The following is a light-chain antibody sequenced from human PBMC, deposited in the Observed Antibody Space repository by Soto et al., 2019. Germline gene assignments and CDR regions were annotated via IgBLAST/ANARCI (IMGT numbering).Light chain of an antibody. V-gene: IGKV1-39*01. CDR2: DAS. J-gene: IGKJ1*01. CDR3: QQSYYNPT. Sequence: DIQMTQSPSSLSASVGDRVTITCRASQSISTYLHWYQQKPGKAPNLLIYDASSLQSGVPSRFSGSGSGTDFTLTISSLQHEDFATYYCQQSYYNPTFGQGTKVDIK. CDR1: QSISTY.